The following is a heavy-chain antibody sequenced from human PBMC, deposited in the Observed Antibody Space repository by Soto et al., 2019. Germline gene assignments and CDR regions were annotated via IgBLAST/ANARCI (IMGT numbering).Heavy chain of an antibody. CDR2: IIPIYGTA. CDR1: GGTFSSYA. CDR3: CIRFFYYYGMDV. D-gene: IGHD3-3*01. V-gene: IGHV1-69*01. J-gene: IGHJ6*02. Sequence: QVQLVQSGAEVKKPGSSVKVSCKASGGTFSSYAISWVRQAPGQGLEWMGGIIPIYGTANYAQKFQGRVMITADESTSTAYMELSSLRSEDTAVYYCCIRFFYYYGMDVWGQGTTVTVSS.